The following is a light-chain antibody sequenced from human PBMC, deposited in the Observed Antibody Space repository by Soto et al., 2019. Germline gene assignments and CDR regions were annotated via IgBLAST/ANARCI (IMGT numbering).Light chain of an antibody. CDR3: HHYNNWPRT. CDR2: KAS. J-gene: IGKJ1*01. Sequence: DIQMTQSPSTLSASVGDRVTITCRASQSISSWLAWYQQKPGKAPKLLIYKASSLESGVPSRFSGSGSGTEFTLTISSLQTDDFAVYYCHHYNNWPRTVGQGTKGDIK. V-gene: IGKV1-5*03. CDR1: QSISSW.